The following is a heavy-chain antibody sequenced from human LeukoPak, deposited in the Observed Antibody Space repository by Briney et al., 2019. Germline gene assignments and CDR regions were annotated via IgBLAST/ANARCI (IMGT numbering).Heavy chain of an antibody. J-gene: IGHJ4*02. V-gene: IGHV3-49*03. CDR3: SVAVAGTVGFDY. Sequence: GGSLRLSCTASGFTFGDYAMSWFRQAPGKGLEWVGFIRSKAYGGTTEYAASVKGRFTISRDDSKSIAYLQMNSLKTEDTAVYYCSVAVAGTVGFDYWGQGTLVTVSS. CDR2: IRSKAYGGTT. CDR1: GFTFGDYA. D-gene: IGHD6-19*01.